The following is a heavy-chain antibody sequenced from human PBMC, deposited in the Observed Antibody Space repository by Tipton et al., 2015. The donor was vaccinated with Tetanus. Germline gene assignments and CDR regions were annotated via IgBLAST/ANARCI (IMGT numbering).Heavy chain of an antibody. CDR2: INHSGST. D-gene: IGHD3-10*01. V-gene: IGHV4-34*01. CDR3: ARGLTSGGVRGVITHFDY. Sequence: GLVKPSETLSLTCAVYGGSFSGYYWSWIRQPPGKGLEWIGEINHSGSTNYNPSLKSRVTISVDTSKNHFSLKLSSVTAADTAVYYCARGLTSGGVRGVITHFDYWGQGTLVTVSS. J-gene: IGHJ4*02. CDR1: GGSFSGYY.